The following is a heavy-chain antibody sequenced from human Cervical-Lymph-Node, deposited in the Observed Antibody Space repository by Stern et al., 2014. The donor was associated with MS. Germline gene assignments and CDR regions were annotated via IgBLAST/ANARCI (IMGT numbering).Heavy chain of an antibody. CDR2: IYWDGDK. CDR1: GFSLSTSGED. CDR3: AHSVWGDYSS. V-gene: IGHV2-5*02. Sequence: QVTFRESGPTLVKPTQTLTLTCTFSGFSLSTSGEDAGWIRQPQRKALEFLALIYWDGDKRYTPSLKSRLTITKDTSRNQVVLTITNIDPLDTGTYYCAHSVWGDYSSWGQGTLVTVSS. J-gene: IGHJ5*02. D-gene: IGHD4-17*01.